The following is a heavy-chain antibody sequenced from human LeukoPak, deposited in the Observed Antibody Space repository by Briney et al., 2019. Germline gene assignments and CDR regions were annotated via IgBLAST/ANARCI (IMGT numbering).Heavy chain of an antibody. J-gene: IGHJ4*02. CDR3: ASILRYFDWSFDY. D-gene: IGHD3-9*01. CDR2: INPNSGGT. Sequence: GASVKVSCKASGYTFTGYYMHWVRQATGQGLEWMGWINPNSGGTNYAQKFQGRVTMTRDTSISTAYMELSRLRSDDTAVYYCASILRYFDWSFDYWGQGTLVTVSS. CDR1: GYTFTGYY. V-gene: IGHV1-2*02.